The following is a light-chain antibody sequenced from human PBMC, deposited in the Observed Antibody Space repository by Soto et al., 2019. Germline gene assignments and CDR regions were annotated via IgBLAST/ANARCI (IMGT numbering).Light chain of an antibody. CDR1: GGSIASNH. V-gene: IGLV6-57*04. J-gene: IGLJ2*01. CDR2: ENN. CDR3: QSYDTRTVF. Sequence: NFMLTQPHSVSESPGKTVIISCTRSGGSIASNHVQWYQQRPGSAPTIVIYENNQRPPGVSDRFSASIDSSSNSASLTISELKTEDEADYYCQSYDTRTVFFSGGTKLTVL.